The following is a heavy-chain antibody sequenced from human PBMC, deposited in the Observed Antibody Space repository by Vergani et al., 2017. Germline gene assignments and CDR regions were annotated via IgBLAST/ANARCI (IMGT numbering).Heavy chain of an antibody. CDR1: GGSISSSSYY. J-gene: IGHJ4*02. CDR2: IYYSGST. CDR3: ARLIVLNSGYDEYYFDY. D-gene: IGHD5-12*01. Sequence: QLQLQESGPGLVKPSETLSLTCTVSGGSISSSSYYWGWIRQPPGKGLEWIGRIYYSGSTYYNPSLKSRVTISVDTSKNQFSLKLSSVTAADTAVYYCARLIVLNSGYDEYYFDYWGQGTLVTVSS. V-gene: IGHV4-39*01.